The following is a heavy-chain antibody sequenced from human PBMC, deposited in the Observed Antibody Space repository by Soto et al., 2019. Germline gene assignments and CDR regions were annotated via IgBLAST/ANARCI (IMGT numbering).Heavy chain of an antibody. CDR2: INAYNGNT. CDR3: ARDFLVGAATPRGFAP. V-gene: IGHV1-18*04. D-gene: IGHD2-15*01. CDR1: GYTFTNYG. J-gene: IGHJ5*02. Sequence: QVQLVQAGAAVKKPGASVKVSCKASGYTFTNYGISWVRQAPGQGLEWMGWINAYNGNTNYAQKVQGRVTMTTDTSTSTAYMDLRSLRSDDTAVYYCARDFLVGAATPRGFAPWGQGTLVTVSS.